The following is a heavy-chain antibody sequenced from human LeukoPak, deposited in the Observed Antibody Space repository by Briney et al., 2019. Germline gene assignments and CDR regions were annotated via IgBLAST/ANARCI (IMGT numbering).Heavy chain of an antibody. D-gene: IGHD2/OR15-2a*01. J-gene: IGHJ6*02. Sequence: GGSLRLSCAASGFTFSSYWMSWVRQAPGKGLGWVANITQGESEKYYVDYVKGRFTISRDDAKNSLYLQMNTLRAEDTAVYYCARVRVSSYYGMDIWGQGTTVTVSS. V-gene: IGHV3-7*05. CDR2: ITQGESEK. CDR3: ARVRVSSYYGMDI. CDR1: GFTFSSYW.